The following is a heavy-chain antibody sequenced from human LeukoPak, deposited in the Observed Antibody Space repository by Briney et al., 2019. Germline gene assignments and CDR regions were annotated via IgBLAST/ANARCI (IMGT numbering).Heavy chain of an antibody. D-gene: IGHD3-16*01. CDR3: AKGRGVMSRAHCFDY. Sequence: GGSLRLSCAASGFTFSSYAMSWVRQAPGKGLEWVSAISGSGGSTYYADSVKGRFTISRDNSKNTLYLQMNSLRAEDTAVYYCAKGRGVMSRAHCFDYWGQGTLVTVSS. CDR2: ISGSGGST. V-gene: IGHV3-23*01. CDR1: GFTFSSYA. J-gene: IGHJ4*02.